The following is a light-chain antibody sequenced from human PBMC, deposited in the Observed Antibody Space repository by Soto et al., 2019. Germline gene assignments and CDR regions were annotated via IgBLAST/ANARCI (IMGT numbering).Light chain of an antibody. V-gene: IGKV1-39*01. J-gene: IGKJ3*01. CDR2: AAS. CDR1: QSISRY. Sequence: DIQMTQSPSSLSASVGDRVTITCRASQSISRYLNGYQQKPGKAPKLLIYAASTLQSGVPSRFSGSESGTDFTLTISSLQPEDFATYYCQQSYNLKFTFGPGTKVDIK. CDR3: QQSYNLKFT.